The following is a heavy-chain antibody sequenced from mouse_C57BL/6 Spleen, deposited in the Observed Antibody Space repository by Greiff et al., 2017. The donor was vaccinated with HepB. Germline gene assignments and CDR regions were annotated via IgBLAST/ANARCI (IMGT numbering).Heavy chain of an antibody. D-gene: IGHD1-1*01. V-gene: IGHV1-82*01. Sequence: QVQLQQSGPELVKPGASVKISCKASGYAFSSSWMNWVKQRPGKGLEWIGRIYPGDGDTNYNGKFKGKATLTADKSSSTAYMRLSSLTSEDSAVYFCARDYYGSSPYFDYWGQGTTLTVSS. CDR2: IYPGDGDT. CDR1: GYAFSSSW. J-gene: IGHJ2*01. CDR3: ARDYYGSSPYFDY.